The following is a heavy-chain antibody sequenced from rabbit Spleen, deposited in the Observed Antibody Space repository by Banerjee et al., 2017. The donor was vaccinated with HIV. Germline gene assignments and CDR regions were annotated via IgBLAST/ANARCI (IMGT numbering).Heavy chain of an antibody. D-gene: IGHD8-1*01. Sequence: QSLEESGGGLVKPGASLTLTCTASGFSFNSGYDMCWVRQAPGKGLEWIASIYAGSSSSTYSATWAKGRFTISKTSSTTVTLQMTSLTVADTATYFCARDAGTSFSTYGMDLWGPGTLVTVS. CDR3: ARDAGTSFSTYGMDL. V-gene: IGHV1S40*01. CDR2: IYAGSSSST. CDR1: GFSFNSGYD. J-gene: IGHJ6*01.